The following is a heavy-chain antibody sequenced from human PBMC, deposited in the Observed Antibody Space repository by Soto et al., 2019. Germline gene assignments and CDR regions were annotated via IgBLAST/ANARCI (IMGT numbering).Heavy chain of an antibody. Sequence: QVQLVQSGAEVKKPGASLKVSCKASGYTFTSYAMHWVRQAPGQRLEWMGWINAGNGNTKYSQKFQGRVTITRDTSASTAYMELSSLRSEDTAVYYCATDSSGFNWFDPWGQGTLVTVSS. V-gene: IGHV1-3*01. CDR1: GYTFTSYA. D-gene: IGHD3-22*01. J-gene: IGHJ5*02. CDR2: INAGNGNT. CDR3: ATDSSGFNWFDP.